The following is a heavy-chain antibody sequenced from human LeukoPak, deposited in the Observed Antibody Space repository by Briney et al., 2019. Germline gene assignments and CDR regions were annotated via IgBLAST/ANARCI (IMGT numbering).Heavy chain of an antibody. CDR2: IWCDGSNK. V-gene: IGHV3-33*01. J-gene: IGHJ6*02. CDR1: GFTFSSYS. Sequence: GGSLRLSCAASGFTFSSYSMHWVRQAPGKGLEWVAVIWCDGSNKYYADSVKDRFTISRDNSKNTLYLQMNSLRDEDTDVYYCARDFTYYDFWSGNYYYYGMDVWGQGTTVTVSS. CDR3: ARDFTYYDFWSGNYYYYGMDV. D-gene: IGHD3-3*01.